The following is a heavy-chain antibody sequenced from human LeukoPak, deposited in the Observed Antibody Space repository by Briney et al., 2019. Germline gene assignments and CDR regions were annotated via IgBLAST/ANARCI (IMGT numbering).Heavy chain of an antibody. D-gene: IGHD5-18*01. J-gene: IGHJ4*02. CDR2: IYYNGGT. Sequence: SETLSLTCTVSGGSITDSSWSWIRQPPGKGLEWIGYIYYNGGTNYNPSLERRVTISLDTSKNRFSLKLTSVTAADTAVYYCARGGYIYGYWGQGALVIVSS. CDR3: ARGGYIYGY. CDR1: GGSITDSS. V-gene: IGHV4-59*01.